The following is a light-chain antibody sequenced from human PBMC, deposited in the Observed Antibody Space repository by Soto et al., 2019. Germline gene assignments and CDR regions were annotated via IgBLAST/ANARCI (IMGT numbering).Light chain of an antibody. CDR2: EVS. CDR3: SSYRTGGSYV. J-gene: IGLJ1*01. V-gene: IGLV2-14*01. CDR1: SSDVGGYKY. Sequence: QSALTQPASVSGSPGQSITISCTGTSSDVGGYKYVSWYQQHPGKAPKVMIYEVSNRPSGVSTRFSGSKSGNTASLTISGLQADDEGDYYCSSYRTGGSYVFGTGTKLTVL.